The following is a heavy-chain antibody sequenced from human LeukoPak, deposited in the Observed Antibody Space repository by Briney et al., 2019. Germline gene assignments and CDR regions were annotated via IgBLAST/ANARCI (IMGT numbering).Heavy chain of an antibody. CDR2: INPNSGGT. Sequence: GASVKVSCKASGHTFTGYYMHWVRQAPGQGLEWMGWINPNSGGTNYAQKFQGRVTMTGDTSISTAYMELSRLRSDDTAVYYCARDSGERGSGSYLIAYWGQGTLVTVSS. J-gene: IGHJ4*02. V-gene: IGHV1-2*02. CDR1: GHTFTGYY. CDR3: ARDSGERGSGSYLIAY. D-gene: IGHD3-10*01.